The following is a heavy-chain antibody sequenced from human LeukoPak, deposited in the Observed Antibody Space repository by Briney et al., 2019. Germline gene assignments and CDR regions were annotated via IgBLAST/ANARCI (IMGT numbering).Heavy chain of an antibody. CDR2: INPSGGST. D-gene: IGHD3-3*01. CDR1: GYTFTSYY. V-gene: IGHV1-46*01. J-gene: IGHJ6*03. Sequence: ASVKVSCKASGYTFTSYYMHWVRQAPGQGLEWMGIINPSGGSTSYAQKFQGRVTMTRDTSTSTVYMELSSLRSEDTAVYYCARVYYDFWSGRYYYYYMDVWGKGTTVTVSS. CDR3: ARVYYDFWSGRYYYYYMDV.